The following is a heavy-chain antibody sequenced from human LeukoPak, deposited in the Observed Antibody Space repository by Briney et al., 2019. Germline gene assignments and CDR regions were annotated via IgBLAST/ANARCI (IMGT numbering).Heavy chain of an antibody. CDR3: AGSLAYCGGDCRLGDY. J-gene: IGHJ4*02. CDR1: GFTVSANY. CDR2: IYSVGGT. V-gene: IGHV3-66*01. Sequence: GGSLRLSCAASGFTVSANYMTWVRQAPGKGLEWVSVIYSVGGTYYADSVKGRFTISRDNSKNTLYLQMSNLRSEDTAMYYCAGSLAYCGGDCRLGDYWGPGTLVTVSS. D-gene: IGHD2-21*02.